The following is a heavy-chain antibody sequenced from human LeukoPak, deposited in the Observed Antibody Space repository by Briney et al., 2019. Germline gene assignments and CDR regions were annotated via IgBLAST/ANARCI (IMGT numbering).Heavy chain of an antibody. CDR2: INHSGST. Sequence: SETLSLTCTVSGGSISSSSYYWGWIRQPPGKGLEWIGEINHSGSTNYNPSLKSRVTISVDTSKNQFSLKLSSVTAADTAVYYCARGFFSFYLATKPFDYWGQGTLVTVSS. CDR3: ARGFFSFYLATKPFDY. D-gene: IGHD5-24*01. J-gene: IGHJ4*02. CDR1: GGSISSSSYY. V-gene: IGHV4-39*07.